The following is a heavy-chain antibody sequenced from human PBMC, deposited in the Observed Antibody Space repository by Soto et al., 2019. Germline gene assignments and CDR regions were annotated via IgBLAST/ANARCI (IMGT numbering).Heavy chain of an antibody. Sequence: AAGKVSWKASGSTFSSYAIRWVRQAPGQGLEWMGGIIPIFGTANYAQKFKGRVTITADESTSTAYMELSSLRSEDTAVYYCARQVVFNSPYDYYYGLAVCGQGTTVTVSS. CDR2: IIPIFGTA. D-gene: IGHD2-2*01. J-gene: IGHJ6*02. CDR1: GSTFSSYA. CDR3: ARQVVFNSPYDYYYGLAV. V-gene: IGHV1-69*13.